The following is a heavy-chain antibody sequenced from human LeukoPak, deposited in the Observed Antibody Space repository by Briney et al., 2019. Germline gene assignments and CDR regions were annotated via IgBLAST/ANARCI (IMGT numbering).Heavy chain of an antibody. CDR3: ARAHCSSTSCFFDY. CDR2: IGTAGDP. D-gene: IGHD2-2*01. CDR1: GFTFSSYD. J-gene: IGHJ4*02. V-gene: IGHV3-13*05. Sequence: PGGSLRLSCAASGFTFSSYDMHWVRQATGKGLEWVSAIGTAGDPYYPGSVKGRFTISRENAKNSLYLQMNSLRAGDTAVYYCARAHCSSTSCFFDYWGQGTLVTVSS.